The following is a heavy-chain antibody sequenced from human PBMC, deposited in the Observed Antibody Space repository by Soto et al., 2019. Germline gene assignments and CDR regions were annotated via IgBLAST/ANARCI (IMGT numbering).Heavy chain of an antibody. V-gene: IGHV1-3*01. CDR2: INAGNGNT. D-gene: IGHD2-2*01. J-gene: IGHJ4*02. CDR1: GYTFTSYA. Sequence: QVQLVQSGAEVKKPGASVKVSCKASGYTFTSYAIHWVRHAPGQRLEWMGWINAGNGNTKYSQKFQGRVTITRDTSASTAYMELRSLRSEDTVVYYCARGVVVPFDYWGQGTLVTVSS. CDR3: ARGVVVPFDY.